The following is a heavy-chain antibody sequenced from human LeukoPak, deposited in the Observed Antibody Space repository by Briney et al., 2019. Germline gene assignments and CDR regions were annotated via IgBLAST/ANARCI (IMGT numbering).Heavy chain of an antibody. CDR2: ISSSGSII. V-gene: IGHV3-48*03. CDR3: ARGTLYYGSESYDY. CDR1: GFTFSSYE. J-gene: IGHJ4*02. D-gene: IGHD3-10*01. Sequence: GGSLRLSCAASGFTFSSYEMNWVRQAPGKGLEWVSYISSSGSIIYYADSVKGRFTISRDNAKNSLYLQMNSLRAEDTAVYYCARGTLYYGSESYDYWGQGTLVIVSS.